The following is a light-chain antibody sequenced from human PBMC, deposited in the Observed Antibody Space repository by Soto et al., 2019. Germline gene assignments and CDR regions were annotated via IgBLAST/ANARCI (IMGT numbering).Light chain of an antibody. CDR1: QSISNY. J-gene: IGKJ5*01. V-gene: IGKV1-39*01. CDR2: AAS. CDR3: QQSYSTPAIT. Sequence: DIQMTQSPSSLSASVGDRVTITCRASQSISNYLNWYQHKPGKAPKLLIYAASNLQSGVPSRFSGSGSGTDFTLTISSLQPEDFATYYCQQSYSTPAITFGQGTRLEIK.